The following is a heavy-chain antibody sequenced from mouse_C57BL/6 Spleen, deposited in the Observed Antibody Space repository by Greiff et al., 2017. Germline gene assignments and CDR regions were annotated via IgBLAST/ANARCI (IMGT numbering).Heavy chain of an antibody. Sequence: EVQLQQSGTVLARPGASVKMSCKTSGYTFTSYWMHWVKQRPGQGLEWIGAIYPGNSDTSYNQKFKGKAKLTAVTSASTAYMELSSLTNEDSAVYYCTRLGDYLYYYAMDYWGQGTSVTVSS. CDR1: GYTFTSYW. J-gene: IGHJ4*01. CDR3: TRLGDYLYYYAMDY. CDR2: IYPGNSDT. D-gene: IGHD2-4*01. V-gene: IGHV1-5*01.